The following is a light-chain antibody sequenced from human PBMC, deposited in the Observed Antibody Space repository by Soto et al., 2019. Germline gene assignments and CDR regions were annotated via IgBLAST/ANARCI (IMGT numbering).Light chain of an antibody. CDR1: QGISSY. V-gene: IGKV1-9*01. Sequence: IQLTQSPSSLSASVGDRVTITCRASQGISSYLAWYQQKPGKAPKLLIYAASTLQSGVPSRFSGSGSGTVFTLTISSQQPEDFATYYCQQLNSYSFGPGTKVDIK. CDR2: AAS. J-gene: IGKJ3*01. CDR3: QQLNSYS.